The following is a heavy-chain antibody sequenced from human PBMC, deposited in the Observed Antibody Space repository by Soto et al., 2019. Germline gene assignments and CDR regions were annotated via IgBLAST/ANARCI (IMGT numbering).Heavy chain of an antibody. CDR1: GGYISSGCYY. CDR2: IYYSGST. Sequence: PSVTMSVTCTVAGGYISSGCYYWSWIRQHPGKGLEWIGYIYYSGSTYYNPSLKSRVTISVDTSKNQFSLKLSSVTAADTAVYYCARDKITGLFDYWGQGTLVTVSS. CDR3: ARDKITGLFDY. D-gene: IGHD2-8*02. V-gene: IGHV4-31*03. J-gene: IGHJ4*02.